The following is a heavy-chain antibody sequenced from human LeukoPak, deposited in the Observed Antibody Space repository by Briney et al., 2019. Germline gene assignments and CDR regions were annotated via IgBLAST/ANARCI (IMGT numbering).Heavy chain of an antibody. CDR1: GFTLSSYA. V-gene: IGHV3-30-3*01. CDR3: ARDPTAYDSSGLFGY. Sequence: GGSLRLSCAASGFTLSSYAMHWVRQAPGKGLEWVAVISYDGSNKYYADSVKGRFTISRDNSKNTLYLQMNSLRAEDTAVYYCARDPTAYDSSGLFGYWGQGTLVTVSS. J-gene: IGHJ4*02. D-gene: IGHD3-22*01. CDR2: ISYDGSNK.